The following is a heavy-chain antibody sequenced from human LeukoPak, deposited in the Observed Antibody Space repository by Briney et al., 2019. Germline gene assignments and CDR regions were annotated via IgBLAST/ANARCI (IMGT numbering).Heavy chain of an antibody. Sequence: PGGSLRLSCAASGFTFSSYWMSWVRQAPGKGLEWVANIKQDGSEKYYVDSVKGRFTISRDNAKSSLYLQMNSLRAEDTAVYYCARDGTYYDFWSGYQWGFDYWGQGTLVTVSS. CDR3: ARDGTYYDFWSGYQWGFDY. CDR2: IKQDGSEK. CDR1: GFTFSSYW. D-gene: IGHD3-3*01. V-gene: IGHV3-7*01. J-gene: IGHJ4*02.